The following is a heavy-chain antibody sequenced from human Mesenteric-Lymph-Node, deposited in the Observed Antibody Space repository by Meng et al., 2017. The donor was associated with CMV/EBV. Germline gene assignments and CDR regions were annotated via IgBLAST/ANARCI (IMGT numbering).Heavy chain of an antibody. D-gene: IGHD2-21*01. CDR3: AKACQGYCGGYWALDF. Sequence: GESLKISCAASGFTFSNYWMNWVRQAPGKGLVWVSRINSDGSSTSYADSVKGRFTISRDNAKNTLYLQMNSLTAEDTAVYYCAKACQGYCGGYWALDFWGQGTLVTVSS. J-gene: IGHJ4*02. V-gene: IGHV3-74*01. CDR1: GFTFSNYW. CDR2: INSDGSST.